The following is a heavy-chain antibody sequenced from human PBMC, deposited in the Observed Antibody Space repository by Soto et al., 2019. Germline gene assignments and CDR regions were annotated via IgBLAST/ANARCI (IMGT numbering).Heavy chain of an antibody. D-gene: IGHD3-3*01. J-gene: IGHJ5*02. V-gene: IGHV4-34*01. Sequence: SETLSLTCAVYGGSFSGYYWSWIRQPPGKGLEWIGEINHSGSTNYNPSLKSRVTISVDTSKNQFSLKLSSVTAADTAVYYCARDSEWLLYNWFDPWGQGTLVTVSS. CDR3: ARDSEWLLYNWFDP. CDR1: GGSFSGYY. CDR2: INHSGST.